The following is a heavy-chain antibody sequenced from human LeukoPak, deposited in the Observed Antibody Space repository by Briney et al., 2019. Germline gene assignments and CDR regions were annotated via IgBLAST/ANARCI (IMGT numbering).Heavy chain of an antibody. CDR3: ARAVTQPHPFDY. Sequence: GGSLRLSCAASGFTFSDYYISWIRQAPGQGLEWVSYISSSGSTIYYADSVKGRFTISRDNAKKSLYLQMNSLRAEDTAVYYCARAVTQPHPFDYWGQGTLVTVSS. CDR1: GFTFSDYY. CDR2: ISSSGSTI. D-gene: IGHD5-18*01. J-gene: IGHJ4*02. V-gene: IGHV3-11*01.